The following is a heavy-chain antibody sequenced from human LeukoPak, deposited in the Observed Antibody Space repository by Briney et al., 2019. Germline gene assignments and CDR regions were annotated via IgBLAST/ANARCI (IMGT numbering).Heavy chain of an antibody. J-gene: IGHJ4*02. CDR1: GFTFSSYS. CDR3: ARVGIAAAGPIDY. CDR2: ISSSSSYI. Sequence: PGGSLRLSCAASGFTFSSYSMNWVRQAPGKGLEWVSSISSSSSYIYYADSVKGRFTISRDNAKNSLYLQMNSLRAEDTAVYYCARVGIAAAGPIDYWGQGTLVTVSS. D-gene: IGHD6-13*01. V-gene: IGHV3-21*01.